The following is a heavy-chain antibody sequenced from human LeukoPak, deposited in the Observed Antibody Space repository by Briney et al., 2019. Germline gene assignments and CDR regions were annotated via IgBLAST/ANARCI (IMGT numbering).Heavy chain of an antibody. CDR1: GGSFSGYY. CDR2: INHSGST. Sequence: PSETLSLTCAVYGGSFSGYYWSWIRQPPGKGLEWIGEINHSGSTNYNPSLKSRVTISVDTSKNQFSLKLSSVTAADTAVYYCARGTVFSGDFGYWGQGTLVTVSS. V-gene: IGHV4-34*01. D-gene: IGHD4-17*01. CDR3: ARGTVFSGDFGY. J-gene: IGHJ4*02.